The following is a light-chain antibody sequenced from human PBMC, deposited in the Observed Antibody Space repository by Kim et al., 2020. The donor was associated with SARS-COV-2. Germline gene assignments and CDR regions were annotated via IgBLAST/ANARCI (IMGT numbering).Light chain of an antibody. CDR2: ITS. CDR1: QSVRSGF. CDR3: QQYATSPLT. J-gene: IGKJ4*01. V-gene: IGKV3-20*01. Sequence: IVLTQFPGTLSLSPGEGATLSCRASQSVRSGFLAWYQQKPGQAPRLLIHITSNRATGTPDRFSGSGSGTGFTLTISRLEPEDFAVYYCQQYATSPLTFGGGTKVDIK.